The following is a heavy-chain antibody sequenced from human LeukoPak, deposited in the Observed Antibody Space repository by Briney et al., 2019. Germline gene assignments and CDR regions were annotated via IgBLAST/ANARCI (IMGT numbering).Heavy chain of an antibody. CDR3: ARDLSISTSCYFY. Sequence: GGSLRLSCAASGFTFSSYAMHWVRQAPGKGLEWAAVISYDGSNKYYADSVKGRFTISRDNSKNTLYVQINSLRAEDTAVYYCARDLSISTSCYFYWGQGTLVTVSS. D-gene: IGHD2-2*01. CDR1: GFTFSSYA. V-gene: IGHV3-30-3*01. CDR2: ISYDGSNK. J-gene: IGHJ4*02.